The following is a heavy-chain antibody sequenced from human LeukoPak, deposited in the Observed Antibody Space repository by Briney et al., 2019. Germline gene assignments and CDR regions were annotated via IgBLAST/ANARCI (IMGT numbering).Heavy chain of an antibody. D-gene: IGHD3-10*01. CDR1: GFTFSYYG. J-gene: IGHJ5*02. V-gene: IGHV3-30*02. CDR2: IRYDGNDK. CDR3: AKDLMRDRWFGES. Sequence: GRSLRLSCAASGFTFSYYGFHWVRQAPGKGLEWVAFIRYDGNDKFYGESVKGRFTISRDTSRNTLYLQMNSLRLEDTAVYYCAKDLMRDRWFGESWGQGTLVTVSS.